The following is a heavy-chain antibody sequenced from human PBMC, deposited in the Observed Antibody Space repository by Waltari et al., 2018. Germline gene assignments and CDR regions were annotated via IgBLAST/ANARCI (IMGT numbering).Heavy chain of an antibody. J-gene: IGHJ2*01. CDR2: IYYSGST. D-gene: IGHD6-13*01. CDR3: ARDSSWYSLGYFDL. V-gene: IGHV4-39*02. CDR1: GGSISSSSYY. Sequence: QLQLQESGPGLVKPSETLSLTCTVPGGSISSSSYYWGWIRQPPGKGLEWIGSIYYSGSTYYNPSLKSRVTISVDTSKNQFSLKLSSVTAADTAVYYCARDSSWYSLGYFDLWGRGTLVTVSS.